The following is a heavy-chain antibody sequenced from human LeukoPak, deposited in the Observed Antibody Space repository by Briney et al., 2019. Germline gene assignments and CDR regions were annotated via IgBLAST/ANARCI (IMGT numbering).Heavy chain of an antibody. D-gene: IGHD4-17*01. CDR2: ISPYNGNA. Sequence: GSSVKVTCKASGGTFSSYAISWVRQAPGQGLEWMGWISPYNGNAKYLQRLQGRLTMTTDTSTSTASMELRSLRSDDTAVYYCARDENYGIFFNVDYWGQGTLVTVSS. CDR3: ARDENYGIFFNVDY. CDR1: GGTFSSYA. J-gene: IGHJ4*02. V-gene: IGHV1-18*01.